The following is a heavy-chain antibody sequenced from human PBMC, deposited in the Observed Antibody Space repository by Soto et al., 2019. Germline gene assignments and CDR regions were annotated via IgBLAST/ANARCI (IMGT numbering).Heavy chain of an antibody. CDR2: TYYRSKWYN. CDR1: GDSVSSNSAD. CDR3: AREEVWSGYSNYYYYGMDV. Sequence: SQTLSLTCAMSGDSVSSNSADWNWIRQSPSRGLEWLGRTYYRSKWYNDYAVSVKSRITINPDTSKNQFSLQLNSVTPEDTAVYYCAREEVWSGYSNYYYYGMDVWGQGTTVTVSS. J-gene: IGHJ6*02. V-gene: IGHV6-1*01. D-gene: IGHD3-3*01.